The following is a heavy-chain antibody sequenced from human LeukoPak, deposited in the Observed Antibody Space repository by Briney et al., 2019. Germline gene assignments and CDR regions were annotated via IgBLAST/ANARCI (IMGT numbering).Heavy chain of an antibody. D-gene: IGHD6-19*01. V-gene: IGHV4-39*01. CDR2: IYYSGST. CDR3: ARRSVAGRNFDY. Sequence: PSETLSLTCTVSGGSISSSSYYWGWIRQPPGKGLEWIGSIYYSGSTYYNPSLKSRVTISVDTSKNQFSLKLSSVTAADTAVYYCARRSVAGRNFDYWGQGTLVTVSS. J-gene: IGHJ4*02. CDR1: GGSISSSSYY.